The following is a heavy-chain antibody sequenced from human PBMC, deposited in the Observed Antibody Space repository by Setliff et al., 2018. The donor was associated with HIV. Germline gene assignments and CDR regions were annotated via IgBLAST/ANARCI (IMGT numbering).Heavy chain of an antibody. D-gene: IGHD6-13*01. CDR3: ARDQGEAAARWDAFDI. CDR2: INPSTGGT. V-gene: IGHV1-46*01. Sequence: ASVKVSCKASGYTLTSYYIHWVRQAPGQGLEWMGIINPSTGGTSFAQKFQGRVTMTTDTSTSTVSMQLSSLTSEDTAVYYCARDQGEAAARWDAFDIWGQGTLVTVS. CDR1: GYTLTSYY. J-gene: IGHJ3*02.